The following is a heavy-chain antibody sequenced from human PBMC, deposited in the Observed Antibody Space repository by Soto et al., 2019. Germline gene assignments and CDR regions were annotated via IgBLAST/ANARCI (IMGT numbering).Heavy chain of an antibody. CDR3: ARVKQGYSYGYAAGVHLPDY. CDR1: GGSVSSGSYY. V-gene: IGHV4-61*01. CDR2: IYYSGST. Sequence: PSETLSLTCTVSGGSVSSGSYYWSWIRQPPGKGLEWIGYIYYSGSTNYNPSLKSRVTISVDTSKNQFSLKLSSVTAADTAVYYCARVKQGYSYGYAAGVHLPDYWGQGTLVTVSS. D-gene: IGHD5-18*01. J-gene: IGHJ4*02.